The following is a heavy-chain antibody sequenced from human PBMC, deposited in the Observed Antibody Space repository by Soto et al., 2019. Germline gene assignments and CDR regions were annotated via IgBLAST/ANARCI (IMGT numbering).Heavy chain of an antibody. CDR2: IYYSGST. D-gene: IGHD4-17*01. Sequence: PSETLSLTCTVSGGSISSYYWSWIRQPPGKGLEWIGYIYYSGSTNYNPSLKSRVTISVDTSKNQFSLKLSSVTAADTAGYYCARSYGGAVDYGGKGTLVTVSS. CDR1: GGSISSYY. CDR3: ARSYGGAVDY. J-gene: IGHJ4*02. V-gene: IGHV4-59*08.